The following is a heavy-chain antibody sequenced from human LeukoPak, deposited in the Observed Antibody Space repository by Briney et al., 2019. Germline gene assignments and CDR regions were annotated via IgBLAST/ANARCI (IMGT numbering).Heavy chain of an antibody. V-gene: IGHV3-21*01. CDR2: ISSSSSYI. CDR1: GFTFSSYS. Sequence: GGSLRLSCAASGFTFSSYSMNWVRQAPGKGLEWVSSISSSSSYIYYADSVKGRFTISRDNAKNSLYLQMNSLRAEDTAGYYCARDTREAYYYYYYMDVWGKGTTVTVSS. J-gene: IGHJ6*03. CDR3: ARDTREAYYYYYYMDV.